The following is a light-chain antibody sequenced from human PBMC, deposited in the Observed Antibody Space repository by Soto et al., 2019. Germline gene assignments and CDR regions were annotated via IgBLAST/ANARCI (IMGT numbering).Light chain of an antibody. CDR3: NSYTTSETYV. Sequence: SVLTQPASVSWAPGQSITISCTGTNSDVGSYNRVSWYQQPPGTAPKLMIFDVNNRPSGVSYRFSGSKSGNTAYLTISGLQPEDEADYYCNSYTTSETYVFGTGTKVTVL. CDR1: NSDVGSYNR. CDR2: DVN. V-gene: IGLV2-14*01. J-gene: IGLJ1*01.